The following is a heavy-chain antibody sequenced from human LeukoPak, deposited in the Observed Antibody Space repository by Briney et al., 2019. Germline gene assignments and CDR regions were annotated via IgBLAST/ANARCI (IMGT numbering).Heavy chain of an antibody. CDR2: IIPILGIA. Sequence: SVKVSCKASGGTFSSYAISWVRQAPGQGLKWMGRIIPILGIANYAQKFQGRVTITADKSTSTAYMELSSLRSEDTAVYYCARDRWPGYYDSSGYYWGQGTLVTVSS. CDR1: GGTFSSYA. V-gene: IGHV1-69*04. D-gene: IGHD3-22*01. J-gene: IGHJ4*02. CDR3: ARDRWPGYYDSSGYY.